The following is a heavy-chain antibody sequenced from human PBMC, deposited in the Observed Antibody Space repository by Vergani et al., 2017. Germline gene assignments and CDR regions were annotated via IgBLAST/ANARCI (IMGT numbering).Heavy chain of an antibody. CDR1: GGSINSHNYY. V-gene: IGHV4-61*02. D-gene: IGHD2-15*01. CDR2: IHTRGST. Sequence: QVQLQESGPGLVKPSQTLSLTCTVSGGSINSHNYYWSWIRQPAGKGLEWIGRIHTRGSTNYNPSLKSRVTMSEDTSKNQFSLNLTSVTAADTAVYFCARGSCLGGSCYKPRFDYWGQGILVTVSS. J-gene: IGHJ4*02. CDR3: ARGSCLGGSCYKPRFDY.